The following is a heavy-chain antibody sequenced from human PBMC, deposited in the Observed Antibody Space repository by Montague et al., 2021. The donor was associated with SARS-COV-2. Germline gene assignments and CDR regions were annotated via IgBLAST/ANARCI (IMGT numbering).Heavy chain of an antibody. CDR2: IYYSGST. J-gene: IGHJ3*02. V-gene: IGHV4-59*01. D-gene: IGHD3-3*01. CDR3: ARGRRRSITIFGVVIIDAFDI. CDR1: GGSISSYY. Sequence: SETLSLTCTVSGGSISSYYWSWIRQPPGKGLEWIGYIYYSGSTNXSPSLKSRVTISVDTSKNQFSLKLSSVTAADTAVYYCARGRRRSITIFGVVIIDAFDIWGQGTMVTVSS.